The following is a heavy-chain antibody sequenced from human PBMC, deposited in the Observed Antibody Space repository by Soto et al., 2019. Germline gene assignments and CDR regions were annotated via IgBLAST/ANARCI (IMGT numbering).Heavy chain of an antibody. V-gene: IGHV1-2*04. CDR2: INPNSGGT. J-gene: IGHJ3*02. Sequence: ASVKVSCKASGYTFTGYYMHWVRQAPGQGLXXMGWINPNSGGTNYAQKFQGWVTMTRDTSISTAYMELSRLRSDDTAVYYCARDLAYYYDSSGYYSDAFDIWGQGTMVTVSS. CDR1: GYTFTGYY. D-gene: IGHD3-22*01. CDR3: ARDLAYYYDSSGYYSDAFDI.